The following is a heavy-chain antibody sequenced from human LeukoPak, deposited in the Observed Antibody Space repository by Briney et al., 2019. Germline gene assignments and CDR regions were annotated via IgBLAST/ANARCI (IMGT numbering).Heavy chain of an antibody. CDR1: GGSFSGYY. CDR3: ARLRWSSAPFDY. V-gene: IGHV4-34*01. CDR2: INHSGST. Sequence: PSETLSLTCAVYGGSFSGYYWSWIRQPPGKELEWIGEINHSGSTNYNSSLKSRVTISVDTSKNQFSLKLSSVTAADTAVYYCARLRWSSAPFDYWGQGTLVTVSS. J-gene: IGHJ4*02. D-gene: IGHD4-23*01.